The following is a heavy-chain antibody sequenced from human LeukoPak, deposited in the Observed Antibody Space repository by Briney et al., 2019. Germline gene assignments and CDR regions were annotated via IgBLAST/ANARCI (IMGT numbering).Heavy chain of an antibody. D-gene: IGHD1-26*01. Sequence: ASVKVSCKASGGTFSSYTINWVRQAPGQGLEWMGWINPNSGGTNCRVTMTRDTSISTAYMELSRLRSDDTAVYYCARGLVGATPNWFDPWGQGTLVTVSS. V-gene: IGHV1-2*02. J-gene: IGHJ5*02. CDR1: GGTFSSYT. CDR3: ARGLVGATPNWFDP. CDR2: INPNSGGT.